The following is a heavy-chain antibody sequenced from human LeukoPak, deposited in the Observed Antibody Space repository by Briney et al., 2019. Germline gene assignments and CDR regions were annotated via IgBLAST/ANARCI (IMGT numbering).Heavy chain of an antibody. V-gene: IGHV3-23*01. J-gene: IGHJ4*02. CDR2: ISGSGGST. CDR3: ARVPVGLEELYLDY. CDR1: GFTFSSYA. Sequence: GGSLRLSCAASGFTFSSYAMSWVRQVPGKGLEWVSVISGSGGSTYYADSVKGRFTISRDNSKNTLYLQMNSLRAEDTAVYYCARVPVGLEELYLDYWGQGTLVTVSS. D-gene: IGHD3-10*01.